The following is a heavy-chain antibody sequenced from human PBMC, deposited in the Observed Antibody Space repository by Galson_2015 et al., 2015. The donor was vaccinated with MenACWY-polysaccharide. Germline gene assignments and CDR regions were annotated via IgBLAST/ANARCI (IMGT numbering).Heavy chain of an antibody. D-gene: IGHD3-10*01. V-gene: IGHV3-11*01. Sequence: SLRLSCAASGFTFSDYYIHWIRQTPGKGLEWLAYTSGSGIVTYFADSVKGRFIISRDNAQNSLYLQMNSLRAEDTAVYFCARDSRGARSSYFDNWGQGIQVTVSS. J-gene: IGHJ4*02. CDR3: ARDSRGARSSYFDN. CDR1: GFTFSDYY. CDR2: TSGSGIVT.